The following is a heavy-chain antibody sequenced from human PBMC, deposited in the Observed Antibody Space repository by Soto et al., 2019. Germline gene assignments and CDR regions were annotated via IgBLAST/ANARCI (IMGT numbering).Heavy chain of an antibody. V-gene: IGHV4-31*03. Sequence: SETLSLTCTVSGGSISSGGYYWSWIRQHPGKGLEWIGYIYYSASTYYNPSLKSRVTISVDTSKNQSSLKLSSVTAADTAVYYCARRRYYYDSSGYYYFDYWGQGTLVTVSS. J-gene: IGHJ4*02. D-gene: IGHD3-22*01. CDR2: IYYSAST. CDR1: GGSISSGGYY. CDR3: ARRRYYYDSSGYYYFDY.